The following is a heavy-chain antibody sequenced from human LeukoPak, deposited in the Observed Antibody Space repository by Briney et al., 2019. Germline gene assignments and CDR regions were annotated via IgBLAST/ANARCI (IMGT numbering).Heavy chain of an antibody. CDR3: ARELGAATDY. V-gene: IGHV3-7*01. D-gene: IGHD1-26*01. J-gene: IGHJ4*02. CDR1: RFTFSSYW. CDR2: IKQDGSEN. Sequence: GGSLRRACAASRFTFSSYWMSWVRQAPGKGLEWVANIKQDGSENYYVDSVKGRFTISRDNAKNSLYLQMNSLRAEDTAVYYCARELGAATDYWGQGTLVTVSS.